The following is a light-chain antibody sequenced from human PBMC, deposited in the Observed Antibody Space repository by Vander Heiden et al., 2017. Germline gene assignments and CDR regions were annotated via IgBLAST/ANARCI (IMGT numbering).Light chain of an antibody. CDR3: SSYTSSSTLV. CDR1: SSDVGGYNY. J-gene: IGLJ2*01. V-gene: IGLV2-14*01. Sequence: QSALTQPASVSGSPGPSITISCTGTSSDVGGYNYVSWYQQHPGKAPKLMIYDVSNRPSGVSNRFSGSESGNTASLTISGLQDEDEADYYCSSYTSSSTLVFGGGTKLTVL. CDR2: DVS.